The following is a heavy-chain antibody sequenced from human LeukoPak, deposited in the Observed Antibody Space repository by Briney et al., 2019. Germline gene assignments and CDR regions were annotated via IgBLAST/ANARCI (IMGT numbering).Heavy chain of an antibody. CDR1: GFTFSSYG. CDR2: ISYDGSNK. V-gene: IGHV3-30*18. J-gene: IGHJ4*02. Sequence: GGSLRLSCAASGFTFSSYGMHWVRQAPGKGLEWVAVISYDGSNKYYADSVKGRFTISRDNSKNTLYLQMNSLRAEDTAVYYCAKSRSGWYNYWGQGTLVTVSS. D-gene: IGHD6-19*01. CDR3: AKSRSGWYNY.